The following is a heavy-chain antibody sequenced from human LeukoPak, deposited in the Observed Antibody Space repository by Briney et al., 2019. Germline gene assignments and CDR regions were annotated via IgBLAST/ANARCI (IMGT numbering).Heavy chain of an antibody. CDR3: ARSYYYDSSAFDN. V-gene: IGHV4-31*03. D-gene: IGHD3-22*01. CDR2: IYYSGNT. J-gene: IGHJ5*02. CDR1: GASISSGTYY. Sequence: SETLSLTCTVSGASISSGTYYWSWIRQHPGKGLEWIGYIYYSGNTYYNPSLKSRVTISVDTSKNQFSLKLSSVIAADTAVYYCARSYYYDSSAFDNWGQGTLVTVSS.